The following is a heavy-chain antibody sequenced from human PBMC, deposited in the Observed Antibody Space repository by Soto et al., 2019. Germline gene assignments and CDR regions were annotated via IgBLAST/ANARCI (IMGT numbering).Heavy chain of an antibody. CDR1: VFTVSSNY. CDR2: IYSGGST. V-gene: IGHV3-53*01. J-gene: IGHJ6*02. CDR3: AREILGSTIVDYGMDV. D-gene: IGHD2-2*01. Sequence: GGSLRLSCAASVFTVSSNYMSWVRQAPGKGLEWVSVIYSGGSTYYADSVKGRFTISRDNSKNTLYLQMNSLRAEDTAVYYCAREILGSTIVDYGMDVWGQGTTVTVSS.